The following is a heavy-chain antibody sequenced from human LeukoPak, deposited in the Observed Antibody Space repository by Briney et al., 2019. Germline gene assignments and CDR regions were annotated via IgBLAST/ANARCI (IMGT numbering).Heavy chain of an antibody. CDR3: AKGVFDSSGYHLGVGLDV. V-gene: IGHV3-23*01. D-gene: IGHD3-22*01. CDR1: GLSFSTYA. CDR2: ISGGGGTI. J-gene: IGHJ6*02. Sequence: PGGSLRLSCAASGLSFSTYAMTWVRQAPGKGLEWVSFISGGGGTIYYADSVKGRFTISRDNSKNTLFLQMNSLRAEDTAVYYCAKGVFDSSGYHLGVGLDVWGQGTTVTVSS.